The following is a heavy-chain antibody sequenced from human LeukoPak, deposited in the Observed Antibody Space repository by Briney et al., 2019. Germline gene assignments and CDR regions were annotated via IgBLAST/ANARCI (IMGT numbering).Heavy chain of an antibody. V-gene: IGHV3-23*01. J-gene: IGHJ2*01. CDR2: ISGSGGST. CDR3: AKDAVVVIAMDWYFDL. Sequence: GGSLRLSCAASGFTFSSYAMSWVRQAPGKGLEWVSAISGSGGSTYYADSVKGRFTISRDNSKNTLYLQMNSLRAEDTAVYYCAKDAVVVIAMDWYFDLWGRGTLVTVSS. CDR1: GFTFSSYA. D-gene: IGHD2-21*01.